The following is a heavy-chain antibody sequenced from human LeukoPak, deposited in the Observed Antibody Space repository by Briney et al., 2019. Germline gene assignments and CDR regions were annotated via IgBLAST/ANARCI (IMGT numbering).Heavy chain of an antibody. CDR1: GFTFSNYA. CDR2: ISYDGSNK. CDR3: ARRAAAGTGLDYYYYGMDV. J-gene: IGHJ6*04. D-gene: IGHD6-13*01. Sequence: GRSRRLSCAASGFTFSNYAIHWVRQAPDKGLEWVAVISYDGSNKYYADSVKGRFTISRDNSKNTLYLQMDSLRAEDTAVYYCARRAAAGTGLDYYYYGMDVWGKGTTVTVSS. V-gene: IGHV3-30*04.